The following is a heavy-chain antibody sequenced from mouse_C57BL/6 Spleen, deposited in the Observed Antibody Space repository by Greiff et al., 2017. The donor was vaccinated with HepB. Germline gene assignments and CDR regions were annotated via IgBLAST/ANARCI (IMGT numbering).Heavy chain of an antibody. CDR1: GFTFSSYG. CDR2: ISSGGSYT. CDR3: ARPELGEDYFDY. J-gene: IGHJ2*01. V-gene: IGHV5-6*01. Sequence: EVQRVESGGDLVKPGGSLKLSCAASGFTFSSYGMSWVRQTPDKRLEWVATISSGGSYTYYPDSVKGRFTISRDNAKNTLYLQMSSLKSEDTAMYYCARPELGEDYFDYWGQGTTLTVSS. D-gene: IGHD4-1*01.